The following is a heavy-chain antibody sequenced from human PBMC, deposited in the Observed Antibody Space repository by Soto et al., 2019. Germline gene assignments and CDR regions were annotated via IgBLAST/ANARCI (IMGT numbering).Heavy chain of an antibody. V-gene: IGHV3-53*01. D-gene: IGHD2-21*02. Sequence: ESGGGLNQPGGSLRLSCAASGFTVSSNYMSWVRQAPGKGLEWVSVIYSGGSTYYADSVKGRFTISRDNSKNTLYLQMNSLRAEDTAVYYCASEVACGGDCYTDYWGQGTLFTVSS. J-gene: IGHJ4*02. CDR3: ASEVACGGDCYTDY. CDR1: GFTVSSNY. CDR2: IYSGGST.